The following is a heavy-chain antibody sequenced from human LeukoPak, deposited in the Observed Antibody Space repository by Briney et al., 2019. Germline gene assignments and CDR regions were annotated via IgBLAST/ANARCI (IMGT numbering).Heavy chain of an antibody. D-gene: IGHD6-19*01. CDR1: GGSISSYY. CDR3: ARDLGSSSGRGFDY. Sequence: PSETLSLTCTVSGGSISSYYWSWIRQPPGKGLEWIGYIYYSGSTNYNPSLKSRVTISVDTSKHQFSLKLSSVTAADTAVYYCARDLGSSSGRGFDYWRQGTLVTVSS. J-gene: IGHJ4*02. V-gene: IGHV4-59*01. CDR2: IYYSGST.